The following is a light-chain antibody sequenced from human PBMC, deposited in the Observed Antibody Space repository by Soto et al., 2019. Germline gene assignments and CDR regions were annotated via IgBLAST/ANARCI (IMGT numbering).Light chain of an antibody. J-gene: IGKJ4*01. V-gene: IGKV3-20*01. CDR2: GAS. CDR1: QSVSSSY. Sequence: EIVLTQSPGTLSLSPGERATLSCRASQSVSSSYLAWYQQKPGQAPRLLIYGASSRATVIPDRFSGSGSGTEFTLTISRLEPEDFAVYYCQQYGSSPLAFGGGTKVEIK. CDR3: QQYGSSPLA.